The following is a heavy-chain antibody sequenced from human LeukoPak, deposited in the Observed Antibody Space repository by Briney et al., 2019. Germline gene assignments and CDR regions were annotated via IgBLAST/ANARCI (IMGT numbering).Heavy chain of an antibody. D-gene: IGHD3-9*01. CDR1: GFTFDDYA. CDR3: AKDLLRYFDWPGYYYYGMDV. V-gene: IGHV3-9*01. J-gene: IGHJ6*02. Sequence: CRSLRLSCAASGFTFDDYAMHWVRQAPGKGLEWVSGISWNSGSIGYADSVKGRFTISRDNAKNSLYLQMNSLRAEDTALYYCAKDLLRYFDWPGYYYYGMDVWGQGTTVTVSS. CDR2: ISWNSGSI.